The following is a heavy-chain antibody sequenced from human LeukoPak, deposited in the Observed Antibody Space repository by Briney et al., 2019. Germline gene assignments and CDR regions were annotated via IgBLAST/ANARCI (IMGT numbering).Heavy chain of an antibody. J-gene: IGHJ4*02. Sequence: GGSLRLSCAASGFTFSSYGMHWVRQAPGKGLEWVAFIRYDGSNKYYADSVKGRFTISRDNSKNTPYLQMNSLRAEDTAVYYCARWDTAYFDYWGQGTLVTVSS. D-gene: IGHD5-18*01. CDR3: ARWDTAYFDY. CDR2: IRYDGSNK. CDR1: GFTFSSYG. V-gene: IGHV3-30*02.